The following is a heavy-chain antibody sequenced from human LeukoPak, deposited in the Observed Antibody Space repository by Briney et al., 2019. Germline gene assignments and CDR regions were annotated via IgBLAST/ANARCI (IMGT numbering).Heavy chain of an antibody. CDR1: GGSFSGYY. V-gene: IGHV4-34*01. J-gene: IGHJ5*02. CDR3: ARGGGSYYDYNWFDP. Sequence: SETLSLTCAVYGGSFSGYYWSWIRQPPGKGLEWIGEINHSGSTNYNPSLKSRVTISVDTSKNQFSLKLSSVTAADTAVYYCARGGGSYYDYNWFDPWGQGTLVTVSS. CDR2: INHSGST. D-gene: IGHD1-26*01.